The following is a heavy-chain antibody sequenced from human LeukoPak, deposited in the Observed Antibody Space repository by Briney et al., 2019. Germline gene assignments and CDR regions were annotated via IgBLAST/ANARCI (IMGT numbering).Heavy chain of an antibody. V-gene: IGHV3-30*18. D-gene: IGHD3-10*01. CDR3: AKGYYGSGSHLDY. CDR1: GFTFSSYG. J-gene: IGHJ4*02. Sequence: GGSLRLSCAASGFTFSSYGMHWVRQAPGKGLEWVAVISYDGSNKYYADSVKGRFTISRDNSKNTLYLQMNSLRAEDAAVYYCAKGYYGSGSHLDYWGQGTLVTVPS. CDR2: ISYDGSNK.